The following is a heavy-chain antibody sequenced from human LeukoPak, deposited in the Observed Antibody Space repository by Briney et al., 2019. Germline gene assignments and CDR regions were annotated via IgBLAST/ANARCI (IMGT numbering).Heavy chain of an antibody. Sequence: SETLSLTCTVSGGSISSSSYYWGWIRQPPGKGLEWIGSIYYSGSTYYNPSLKSRVTISVDRSKNQFSLKLSSVTAADTAVYYCARVRPYLYYFDYWGQGTLVTVSS. CDR3: ARVRPYLYYFDY. J-gene: IGHJ4*02. V-gene: IGHV4-39*07. CDR2: IYYSGST. CDR1: GGSISSSSYY.